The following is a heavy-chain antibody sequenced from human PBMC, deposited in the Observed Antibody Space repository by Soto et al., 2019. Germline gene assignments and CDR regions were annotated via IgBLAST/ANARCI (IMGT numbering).Heavy chain of an antibody. CDR3: ARGPGVVLATAFGY. CDR2: INGANGKT. CDR1: GYTLSTFA. D-gene: IGHD2-21*01. V-gene: IGHV1-3*01. Sequence: QVQLVQSGAAMRKSGASVKVSCKTSGYTLSTFAIHWVRQAPGQRLEWMGWINGANGKTDYSQKFQGRVTITRDTSVRTAYMELSSLRSEDTAVYYCARGPGVVLATAFGYWGQGTLVTVSS. J-gene: IGHJ4*02.